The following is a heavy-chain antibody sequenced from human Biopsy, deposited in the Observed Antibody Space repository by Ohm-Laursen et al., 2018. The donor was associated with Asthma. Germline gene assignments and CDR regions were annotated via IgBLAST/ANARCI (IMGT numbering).Heavy chain of an antibody. CDR2: ISPIFGSI. V-gene: IGHV1-69*01. J-gene: IGHJ6*02. Sequence: SSVKVSCKASGGTLNNYAINWVRQAPGQGLEWMGGISPIFGSIKYTEKFQGRVTLTADVFTNTVHMELTSLRSDDTAVLYCAKASCYYFSCDLDVWGQGTTVIVSS. CDR3: AKASCYYFSCDLDV. CDR1: GGTLNNYA.